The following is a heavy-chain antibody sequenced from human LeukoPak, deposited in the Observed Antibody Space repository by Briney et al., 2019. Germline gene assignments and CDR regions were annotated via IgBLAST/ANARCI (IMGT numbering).Heavy chain of an antibody. J-gene: IGHJ4*02. CDR2: ICTSGST. Sequence: SETLSLTCTVSGVSISSHYWSWIRQPTGKGLEWIGRICTSGSTNYNPSLKSRVTMSIDTSKNQFSLKLSSVTAADTAVYYCARDASEGRDCPLSEFDHWGQGTLVTVSS. CDR3: ARDASEGRDCPLSEFDH. D-gene: IGHD2-21*02. V-gene: IGHV4-4*07. CDR1: GVSISSHY.